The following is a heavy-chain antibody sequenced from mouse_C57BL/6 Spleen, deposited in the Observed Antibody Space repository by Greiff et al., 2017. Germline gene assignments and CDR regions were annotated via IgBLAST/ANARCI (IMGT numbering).Heavy chain of an antibody. D-gene: IGHD2-4*01. V-gene: IGHV1-64*01. CDR1: GYTFTSYW. CDR3: ARGGYDYDLAMDY. Sequence: QVQLQQPGAELVKPGASVKLSCKASGYTFTSYWMHWVKQRPGQGLEWIGMIHPNSGSTNYNEKFKSKATLTVDKSSSTAYMQLSSLTSEDSAVYYCARGGYDYDLAMDYWGQGTSGTVSS. J-gene: IGHJ4*01. CDR2: IHPNSGST.